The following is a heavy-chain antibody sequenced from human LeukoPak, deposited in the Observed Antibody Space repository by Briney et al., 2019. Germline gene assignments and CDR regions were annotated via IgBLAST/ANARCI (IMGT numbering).Heavy chain of an antibody. V-gene: IGHV3-53*01. CDR2: IYSGGST. Sequence: GGSLRLSCAASGLTVSTNFMSWVRPAPGKGLEWVSVIYSGGSTYYADSVKGRFSISRDNSKNTLYLQMNNLRAEDTAVYYCARDQGYSGYDPVGYFDYWGQGTLVTVSS. J-gene: IGHJ4*02. CDR1: GLTVSTNF. D-gene: IGHD5-12*01. CDR3: ARDQGYSGYDPVGYFDY.